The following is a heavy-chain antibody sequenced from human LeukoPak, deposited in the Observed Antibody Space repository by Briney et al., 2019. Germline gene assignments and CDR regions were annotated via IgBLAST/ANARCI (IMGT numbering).Heavy chain of an antibody. J-gene: IGHJ6*03. CDR2: ISSSGSTI. CDR3: ARAGSPWEYRDDYYYYYMDV. Sequence: PGGSLRLSCAASGFTFSDYYMSWIRQAPGKGLEWVSYISSSGSTIYYADSVKDRFTISRDNAKNSLYLQMNSLRAEDTAVYYCARAGSPWEYRDDYYYYYMDVWGKGTTVTVSS. D-gene: IGHD1-26*01. CDR1: GFTFSDYY. V-gene: IGHV3-11*04.